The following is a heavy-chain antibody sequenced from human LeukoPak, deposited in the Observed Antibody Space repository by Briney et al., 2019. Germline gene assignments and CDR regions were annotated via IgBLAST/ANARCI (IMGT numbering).Heavy chain of an antibody. J-gene: IGHJ6*02. CDR2: ISWNSGSI. CDR3: AKGVGYNYYYYYGMDV. Sequence: GGSLRLSCAASGFTFDDYAMHWVRQAPGKGLEWVSGISWNSGSISYADSVKGRFTISRDNAKNSLYLQMNSLRAEDTALYYCAKGVGYNYYYYYGMDVWGQGTTVTVSS. V-gene: IGHV3-9*01. CDR1: GFTFDDYA. D-gene: IGHD5-24*01.